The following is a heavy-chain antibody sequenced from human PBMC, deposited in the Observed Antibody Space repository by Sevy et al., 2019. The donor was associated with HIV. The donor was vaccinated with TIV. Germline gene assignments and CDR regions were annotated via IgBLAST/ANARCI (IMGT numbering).Heavy chain of an antibody. CDR2: INPGGGST. CDR1: GYTFTNYY. J-gene: IGHJ4*02. Sequence: ASVKVSCKTSGYTFTNYYIHCVRQAPGQGLEWMGVINPGGGSTTYAQKFRGRVTMTRDTSTSTVYMELSSLVSEDTAVYYCAREGGGGGHLDFWGQGTLVTVSS. CDR3: AREGGGGGHLDF. D-gene: IGHD2-21*01. V-gene: IGHV1-46*03.